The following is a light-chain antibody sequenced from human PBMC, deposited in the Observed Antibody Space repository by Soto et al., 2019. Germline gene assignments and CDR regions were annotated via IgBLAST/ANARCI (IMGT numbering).Light chain of an antibody. CDR1: QTVRNNY. Sequence: EFVLTQSPGXXXXXXXXXXXLSCRASQTVRNNYLAWYQQKPGQAPRLLIYDASSRATGIPDRFSGSGSGTDFTLTISRLEPEDFAVYYCQQSDTFGQGTRLEIK. CDR3: QQSDT. J-gene: IGKJ5*01. V-gene: IGKV3-20*01. CDR2: DAS.